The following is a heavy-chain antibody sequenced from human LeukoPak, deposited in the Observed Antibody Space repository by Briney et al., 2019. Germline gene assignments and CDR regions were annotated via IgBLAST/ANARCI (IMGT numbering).Heavy chain of an antibody. Sequence: ASVKVSCKASGYTFTSYDINWVRQATGQGLEWMGWMNPNSGNTGYAQKFQGRVTMTRNTSISTAYMELSSLRSEDTAVYYCARRLIAAAGMFDPWGQGTLVTVSS. V-gene: IGHV1-8*01. CDR1: GYTFTSYD. D-gene: IGHD6-13*01. J-gene: IGHJ5*02. CDR3: ARRLIAAAGMFDP. CDR2: MNPNSGNT.